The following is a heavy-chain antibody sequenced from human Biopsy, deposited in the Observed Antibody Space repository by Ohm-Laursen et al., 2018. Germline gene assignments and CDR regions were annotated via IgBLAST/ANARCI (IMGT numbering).Heavy chain of an antibody. J-gene: IGHJ2*01. D-gene: IGHD3-22*01. CDR3: ARDRGYYSDRTVPGYFDL. V-gene: IGHV4-59*01. CDR1: GGSISSYY. Sequence: SQTLSLTCTVPGGSISSYYWSWIRQPPGKGLQWIGYVYYTGSTDYNPSLQSRVTISVDTSKNHFSLRLRSVTPADTAIYYCARDRGYYSDRTVPGYFDLWGRGTLVTVSS. CDR2: VYYTGST.